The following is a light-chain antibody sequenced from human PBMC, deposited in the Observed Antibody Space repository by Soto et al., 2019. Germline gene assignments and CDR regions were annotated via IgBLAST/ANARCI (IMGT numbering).Light chain of an antibody. Sequence: VMTQSPATLSVSPGETANLSCRASQSVNSNLAWYQQKFGQPPRLLIYGASTRATGVSGRFSGSGSGTDFTRTISRLQSEAFAVYFCQSYNGWPLFGGGTKVEIK. CDR2: GAS. CDR1: QSVNSN. V-gene: IGKV3-15*01. CDR3: QSYNGWPL. J-gene: IGKJ4*01.